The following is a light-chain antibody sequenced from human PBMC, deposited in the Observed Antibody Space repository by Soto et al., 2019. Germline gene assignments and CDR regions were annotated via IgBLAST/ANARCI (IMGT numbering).Light chain of an antibody. CDR1: QSVSSSY. V-gene: IGKV3-20*01. J-gene: IGKJ4*01. CDR2: GAS. CDR3: QQYGSSPTT. Sequence: DIVLTQSPVTLSLSPGDGATLSCMASQSVSSSYLAWYQQKPGQAPRLLIYGASSRATGIPDRFSGSGSGTDFTLTISRLEPEDFAVYYCQQYGSSPTTFGGGTKVDIK.